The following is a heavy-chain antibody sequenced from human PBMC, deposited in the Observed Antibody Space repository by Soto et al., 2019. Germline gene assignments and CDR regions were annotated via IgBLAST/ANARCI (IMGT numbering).Heavy chain of an antibody. V-gene: IGHV3-15*01. CDR3: TTMTMIVVVINHYYYGMDV. CDR1: GFTFRNAW. D-gene: IGHD3-22*01. J-gene: IGHJ6*02. Sequence: GGSLRLSCAASGFTFRNAWMSWVRQAPGKGLEWVGRIKSKTDGRKKDYAAPVKGRFTISRDDSKNTLYLQMNSLKTEDTAVYYCTTMTMIVVVINHYYYGMDVWGQGTTVTVSS. CDR2: IKSKTDGRKK.